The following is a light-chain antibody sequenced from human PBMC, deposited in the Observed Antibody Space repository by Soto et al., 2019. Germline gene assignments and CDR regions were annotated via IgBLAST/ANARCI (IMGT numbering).Light chain of an antibody. J-gene: IGKJ5*01. CDR1: QSVPRSY. Sequence: IVLTQSPSTLSLSPGERATLSCRAGQSVPRSYLAWYQQKPGQAPRLLIYGTSSRATGIPDRFSGSGSGTDFTLTISRLEPEDFAMFYCQQYGSSITFGQGTRLEIK. CDR3: QQYGSSIT. V-gene: IGKV3-20*01. CDR2: GTS.